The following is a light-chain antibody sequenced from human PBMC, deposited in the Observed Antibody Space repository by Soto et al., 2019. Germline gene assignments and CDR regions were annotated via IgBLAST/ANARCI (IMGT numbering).Light chain of an antibody. CDR3: HQYNQWPLWT. CDR1: QGVRNN. J-gene: IGKJ1*01. CDR2: GAS. Sequence: VMTQSPVPLSVSPGESATLSCWASQGVRNNLAWYQQRPGQAPRLLIYGASTRAAGIPARFSGSGSETEFTLTIRSLQAEDFAVYYWHQYNQWPLWTFGQGTKVDIK. V-gene: IGKV3-15*01.